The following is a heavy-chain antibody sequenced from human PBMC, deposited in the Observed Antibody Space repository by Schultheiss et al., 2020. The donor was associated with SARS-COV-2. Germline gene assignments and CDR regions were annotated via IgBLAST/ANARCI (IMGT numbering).Heavy chain of an antibody. D-gene: IGHD3-22*01. CDR1: GGSISSYY. CDR3: ARERMIVVVITTSGMDV. Sequence: SETLSLTCTVSGGSISSYYWSWIRQPPGKGLEWIGEINHSGSTNYNPSLKSRVTISVDTSKNQFSLKLSSVTAADTAVYYCARERMIVVVITTSGMDVWGQGTTVTVSS. J-gene: IGHJ6*02. V-gene: IGHV4-34*01. CDR2: INHSGST.